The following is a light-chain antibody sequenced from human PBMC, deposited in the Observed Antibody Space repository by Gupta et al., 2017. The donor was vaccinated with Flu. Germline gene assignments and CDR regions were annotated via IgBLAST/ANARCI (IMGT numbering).Light chain of an antibody. CDR2: LGS. V-gene: IGKV2-28*01. Sequence: DIVMTQSPLSLPVPPGEPASISCRSSQSLLHRNGYNYLDWYLQKPGQSPQLLIYLGSSRASGVPDRFSGSGSGTDFTLKISRVEAEDVGVYYCMQALQTPRSFGQGTKLEIK. CDR1: QSLLHRNGYNY. CDR3: MQALQTPRS. J-gene: IGKJ2*03.